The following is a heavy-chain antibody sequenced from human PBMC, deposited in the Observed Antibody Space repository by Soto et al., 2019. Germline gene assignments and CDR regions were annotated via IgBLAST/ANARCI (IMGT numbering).Heavy chain of an antibody. D-gene: IGHD3-9*01. J-gene: IGHJ6*02. CDR1: GLTFDIFA. Sequence: QVQLVESGGGVVEPGMSPRLSCAASGLTFDIFATHWVRQAPGKGLEWVAVISFDGSSAHYADSVEGRFTISRVNSKRTVYLQTESARPEETAGYYCATGYATTWFKDGLDVWGQGTAVSVSS. CDR2: ISFDGSSA. V-gene: IGHV3-30-3*01. CDR3: ATGYATTWFKDGLDV.